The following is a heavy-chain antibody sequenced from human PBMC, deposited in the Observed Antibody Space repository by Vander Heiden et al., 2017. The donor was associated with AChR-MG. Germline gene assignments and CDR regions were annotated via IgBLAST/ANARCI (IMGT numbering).Heavy chain of an antibody. CDR3: ARERRLDCSSTSCYRFDP. V-gene: IGHV1-69*01. CDR2: FIPIFATA. Sequence: QVQLLQSGAEVKKPGSSVKVSCKASGGTFSSYAISWVRQAPGQGLEWMGGFIPIFATATDAQKCQGRVTITAAESTSTAYMELSSLRSEDTAVYYCARERRLDCSSTSCYRFDPWGQGTLVTVSS. CDR1: GGTFSSYA. D-gene: IGHD2-2*01. J-gene: IGHJ5*02.